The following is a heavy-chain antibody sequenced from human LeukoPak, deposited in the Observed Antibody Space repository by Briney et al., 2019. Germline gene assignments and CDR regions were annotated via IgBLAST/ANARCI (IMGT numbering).Heavy chain of an antibody. D-gene: IGHD2-21*02. CDR2: ISGSGGST. V-gene: IGHV3-23*01. CDR1: GFIFSSYA. J-gene: IGHJ4*02. Sequence: GGSLRLSCAASGFIFSSYAMSWVRQAPGKGLEWVSTISGSGGSTYYADSVKGRFTISRDNSKNTVYLQMNSLRAEDTAVYYCARRLTAGYPFDYWGQGTLVTVSS. CDR3: ARRLTAGYPFDY.